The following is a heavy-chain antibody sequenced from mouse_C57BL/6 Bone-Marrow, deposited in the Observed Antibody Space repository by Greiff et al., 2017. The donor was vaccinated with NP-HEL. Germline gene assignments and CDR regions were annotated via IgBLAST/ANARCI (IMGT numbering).Heavy chain of an antibody. D-gene: IGHD2-4*01. CDR3: VSPLYDYIYYAMDY. Sequence: EVMLVESGGGLVQPKGSLKLSCAASGFSFNTYAMNWVRQAPGQGLEWVARIRRKSNNYATYYADSVKDRFTISRDDSESMLYLQMNNLKTEDTAMYYCVSPLYDYIYYAMDYWGQGTSVTVSS. J-gene: IGHJ4*01. CDR2: IRRKSNNYAT. CDR1: GFSFNTYA. V-gene: IGHV10-1*01.